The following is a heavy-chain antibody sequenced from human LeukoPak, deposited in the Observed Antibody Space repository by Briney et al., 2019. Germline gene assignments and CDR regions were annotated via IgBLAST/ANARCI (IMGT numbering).Heavy chain of an antibody. CDR3: ARARWFGFGDQKALDI. V-gene: IGHV4-39*07. D-gene: IGHD3-10*01. CDR2: IYYSGST. J-gene: IGHJ3*02. Sequence: SETLSLTCTVSGGSISSSSYYWGWIRQPPGKGLEWIGSIYYSGSTTYNPSLKSRITMSVDTSKNQVSLKLSSVTAADTAVYYCARARWFGFGDQKALDIWGQGTMVTVSS. CDR1: GGSISSSSYY.